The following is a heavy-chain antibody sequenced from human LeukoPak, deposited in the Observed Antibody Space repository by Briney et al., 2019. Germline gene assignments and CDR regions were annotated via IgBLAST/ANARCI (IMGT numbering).Heavy chain of an antibody. D-gene: IGHD3-16*01. J-gene: IGHJ4*02. CDR3: ARLSMHSFGGARAGFYY. Sequence: SETLSLTCTVSGGSITSSTYYWGWVRQPPGKGLEWIGHMYYTGSTYHNPSLKSRVTTSVDTSKKQFSLKLTSVTAADTAVYYCARLSMHSFGGARAGFYYLGQGTL. CDR2: MYYTGST. CDR1: GGSITSSTYY. V-gene: IGHV4-39*01.